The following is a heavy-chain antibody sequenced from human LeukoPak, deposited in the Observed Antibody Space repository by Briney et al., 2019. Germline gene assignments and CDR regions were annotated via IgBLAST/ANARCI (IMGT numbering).Heavy chain of an antibody. CDR2: INPNSGGT. CDR3: ARDRPPYYYGSGSFVAGGYFDY. CDR1: GYTFTGYY. D-gene: IGHD3-10*01. Sequence: ASVKVSCKASGYTFTGYYMHWVRQAPGQGLEWMGWINPNSGGTNYAQKFQGRVTMTRDTSISTAYMELSRLRSDDTAVYYCARDRPPYYYGSGSFVAGGYFDYWGQGTLVTVSS. J-gene: IGHJ4*02. V-gene: IGHV1-2*02.